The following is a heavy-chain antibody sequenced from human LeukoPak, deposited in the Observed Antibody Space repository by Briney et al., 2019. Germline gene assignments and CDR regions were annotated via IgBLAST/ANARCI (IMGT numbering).Heavy chain of an antibody. J-gene: IGHJ4*02. CDR2: VYYNGNT. V-gene: IGHV4-59*08. D-gene: IGHD6-19*01. Sequence: SETLSLTCTVSGGSIDTYYWTWIRQPPGKGLEWIGFVYYNGNTNYNPSLKSRVTIPVDTSKNQFSLKVNSVTAADTAIYFCARRVAVTARYYFDFWGQGALVTVSS. CDR3: ARRVAVTARYYFDF. CDR1: GGSIDTYY.